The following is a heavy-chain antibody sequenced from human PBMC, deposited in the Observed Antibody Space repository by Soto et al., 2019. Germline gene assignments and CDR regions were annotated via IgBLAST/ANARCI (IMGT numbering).Heavy chain of an antibody. CDR3: ARGSFAYYFDY. CDR1: GFTFSSYD. V-gene: IGHV3-13*01. Sequence: GGFLRLSCAASGFTFSSYDMHWVRQATGKGLEWVSAIGTADDTYYPGSVKGRFTISRENAKNSLYLQMNSLRAEDTAVYYCARGSFAYYFDYWGQGTLVTVSS. J-gene: IGHJ4*02. CDR2: IGTADDT.